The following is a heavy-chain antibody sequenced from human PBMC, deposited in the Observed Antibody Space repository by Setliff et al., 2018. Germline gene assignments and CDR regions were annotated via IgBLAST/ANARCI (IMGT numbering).Heavy chain of an antibody. CDR2: TYASGAA. CDR1: GITFKNAW. J-gene: IGHJ4*02. D-gene: IGHD3-10*01. V-gene: IGHV3-53*01. Sequence: GGSLRLSCSVSGITFKNAWMTWVRQAPGKGPEWVSVTYASGAANYADSVKGRFTISRDNSKNTLYLQMNSLRAEDTAVYYCRLWLHETMRDYWGQGTLVTVAS. CDR3: RLWLHETMRDY.